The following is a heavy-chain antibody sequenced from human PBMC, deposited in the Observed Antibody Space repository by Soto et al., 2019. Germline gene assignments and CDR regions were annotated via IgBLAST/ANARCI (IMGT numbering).Heavy chain of an antibody. CDR1: GFIFNSYS. CDR3: GSSASPDAY. CDR2: INSGSTSV. J-gene: IGHJ4*02. Sequence: GGSLRLSCVASGFIFNSYSMNWVRQAPGKGLEWISYINSGSTSVFYADSVKGRFTISRDNAKNSLYLQMNSLRAEDTAVYYCGSSASPDAYWGQGTLVNVSS. D-gene: IGHD3-22*01. V-gene: IGHV3-48*01.